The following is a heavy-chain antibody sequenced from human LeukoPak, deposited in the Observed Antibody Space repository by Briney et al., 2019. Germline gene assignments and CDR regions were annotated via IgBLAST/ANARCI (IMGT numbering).Heavy chain of an antibody. D-gene: IGHD3-3*01. J-gene: IGHJ4*02. Sequence: PGGSLRLSRAASGFTFSSYAMSWVRQAPGKGLEWVSAISGSGGSTYYADSVKGRFTISRDNSKNTLYLQMNSLRAEDTAVYYCAKAPPRYYDFWSGYYCDYWGQGTLVTVSS. V-gene: IGHV3-23*01. CDR3: AKAPPRYYDFWSGYYCDY. CDR1: GFTFSSYA. CDR2: ISGSGGST.